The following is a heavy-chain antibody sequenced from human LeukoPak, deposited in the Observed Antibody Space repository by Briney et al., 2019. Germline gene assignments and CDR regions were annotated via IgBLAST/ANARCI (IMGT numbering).Heavy chain of an antibody. Sequence: GGSLRLSCAASGFTFDDYAMHWVRQAPGKGLEWVSGISWNSGSIGYADSVKGRFTISRDNAKNSLYLQMNSLRAEDTASYYCAKGGSAFIAVAVLDYFDYWGQGTLVTVSS. D-gene: IGHD6-19*01. J-gene: IGHJ4*02. CDR3: AKGGSAFIAVAVLDYFDY. V-gene: IGHV3-9*01. CDR1: GFTFDDYA. CDR2: ISWNSGSI.